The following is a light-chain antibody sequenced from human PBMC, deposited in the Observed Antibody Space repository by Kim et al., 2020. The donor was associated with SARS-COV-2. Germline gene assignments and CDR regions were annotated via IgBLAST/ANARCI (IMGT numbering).Light chain of an antibody. V-gene: IGLV6-57*03. J-gene: IGLJ3*02. CDR1: SGSIASNY. Sequence: KTVTISCTRSSGSIASNYVQWFQQRPGSAPTTVIYEDKQRHSGVPDRFSGSIDSSSNSASLTISGLKTEDEADYYCQSYDTSNPWVFGGGTKLTVL. CDR3: QSYDTSNPWV. CDR2: EDK.